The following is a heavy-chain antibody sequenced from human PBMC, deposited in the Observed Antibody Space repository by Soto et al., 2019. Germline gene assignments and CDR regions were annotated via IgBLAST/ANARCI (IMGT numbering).Heavy chain of an antibody. D-gene: IGHD1-1*01. CDR2: ISYDGSNK. CDR3: AEDRPGPTHHYFFYYMDV. Sequence: QVQLEESGGGVVQPGRSLRLSCAASGFIFSSSAMHWVRQAPGKGLEWVAVISYDGSNKYYAGSVKGRFTISRDNSKNTLYLQVNSLRAEDTAVYYCAEDRPGPTHHYFFYYMDVWGKGTTVTVSS. CDR1: GFIFSSSA. J-gene: IGHJ6*03. V-gene: IGHV3-30*18.